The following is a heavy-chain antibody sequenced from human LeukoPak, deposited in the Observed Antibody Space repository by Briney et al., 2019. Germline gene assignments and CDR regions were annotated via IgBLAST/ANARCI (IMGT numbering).Heavy chain of an antibody. CDR1: GFNFQYAW. CDR3: AKDRCSSTSCSFDY. D-gene: IGHD2-2*01. CDR2: ISYDGSKK. V-gene: IGHV3-30*18. J-gene: IGHJ4*02. Sequence: GGSLRLSCAGSGFNFQYAWMTWVRQAPGKGLEWVAVISYDGSKKYCADSVKGRFTISRDNSKNTLYLQMNSLRAEDTAVYYCAKDRCSSTSCSFDYWGQGTLVTVSS.